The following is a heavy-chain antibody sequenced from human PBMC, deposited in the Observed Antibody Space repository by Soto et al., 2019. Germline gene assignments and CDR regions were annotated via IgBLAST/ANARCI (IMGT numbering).Heavy chain of an antibody. CDR3: VRGGSNYAS. D-gene: IGHD4-4*01. V-gene: IGHV3-7*01. CDR1: GFTFIDSW. J-gene: IGHJ5*02. Sequence: EVQLVESGGSLVQPGGSLRLSCTASGFTFIDSWMTWVRQAPGKGLEWVARIKPDESEKKYADSVKGRFSISRDNAKNSMYLQMDSLRSEDTAVYYCVRGGSNYASWGQGPLVTVSS. CDR2: IKPDESEK.